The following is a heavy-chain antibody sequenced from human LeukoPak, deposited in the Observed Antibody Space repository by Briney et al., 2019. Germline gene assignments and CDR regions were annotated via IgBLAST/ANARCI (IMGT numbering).Heavy chain of an antibody. Sequence: DSVKGRFTICRDNAKNSLYLQMNSLRAEDTAVYYCAKGRGSYPYYFDYWGQGTLVTVSS. D-gene: IGHD1-26*01. J-gene: IGHJ4*02. CDR3: AKGRGSYPYYFDY. V-gene: IGHV3-20*03.